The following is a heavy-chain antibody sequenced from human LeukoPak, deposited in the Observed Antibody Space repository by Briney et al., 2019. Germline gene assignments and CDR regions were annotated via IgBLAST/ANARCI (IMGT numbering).Heavy chain of an antibody. CDR1: GGSISSGGYY. CDR2: IYHSGST. V-gene: IGHV4-30-2*01. J-gene: IGHJ4*02. Sequence: SETLSLTCTVSGGSISSGGYYWSWIRQPPGKGLEWIGYIYHSGSTYYNPSLKSRVTISVDRSKNQFSLKLSSVTAADTAVYYCARGSITGNPLFDYWGQGTLVTVSS. CDR3: ARGSITGNPLFDY. D-gene: IGHD1-20*01.